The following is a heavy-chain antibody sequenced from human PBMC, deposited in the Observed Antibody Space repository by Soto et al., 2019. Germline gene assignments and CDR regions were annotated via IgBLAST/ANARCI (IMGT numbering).Heavy chain of an antibody. D-gene: IGHD4-4*01. Sequence: SETLCLTCTFSVGSISIYYWSWIRQPPGKGLEWIGYIYYSGSTNYNPSLKSRVTISVDTSKNQFSLKLSSVTAADTAVYYCARDRGTVTHQYNWFDPWGQGTMVTVSS. V-gene: IGHV4-59*01. CDR3: ARDRGTVTHQYNWFDP. CDR2: IYYSGST. CDR1: VGSISIYY. J-gene: IGHJ5*02.